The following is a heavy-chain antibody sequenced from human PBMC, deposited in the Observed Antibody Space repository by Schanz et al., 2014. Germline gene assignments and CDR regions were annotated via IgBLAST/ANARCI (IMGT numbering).Heavy chain of an antibody. CDR2: ISYDGNHQ. V-gene: IGHV3-30*04. D-gene: IGHD3-22*01. CDR3: AKEDRNHNSDYVY. J-gene: IGHJ4*02. CDR1: GFSFSDYA. Sequence: QVQLVESGGGVVQPGRSLRLSCAASGFSFSDYAMHWVRQAPGKGLEWVALISYDGNHQYSADSVKGRFTISRDNSKDTLFLQMTSLRAEDTAVYYCAKEDRNHNSDYVYWGQGTLVTVSS.